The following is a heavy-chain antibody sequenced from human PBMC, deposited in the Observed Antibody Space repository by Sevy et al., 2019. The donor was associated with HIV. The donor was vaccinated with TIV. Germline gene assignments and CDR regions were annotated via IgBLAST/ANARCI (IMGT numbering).Heavy chain of an antibody. J-gene: IGHJ5*02. V-gene: IGHV4-39*01. Sequence: SETLSLTCSVSGDSISSYGHFWGWIRQPPGKGLEWIGDISYSGATNYHPSLRSRVTISVDTSKNQFYLKLTSVTAADTAVYYCANIFDHWGQGTLVTVSS. CDR1: GDSISSYGHF. CDR3: ANIFDH. CDR2: ISYSGAT. D-gene: IGHD2-15*01.